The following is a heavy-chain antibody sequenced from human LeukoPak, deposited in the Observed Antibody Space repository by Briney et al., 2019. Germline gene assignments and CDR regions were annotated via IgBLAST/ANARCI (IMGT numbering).Heavy chain of an antibody. J-gene: IGHJ6*03. CDR2: IYTSGST. CDR1: GGSISGSY. D-gene: IGHD6-13*01. CDR3: ARDVQQLVPPPYYYYYYYMDV. V-gene: IGHV4-4*07. Sequence: PSETLSLTCTVSGGSISGSYWSWIRQPAGKGLEWIGHIYTSGSTNYNPSLKSRVTMSVDTSKNQFSLKLSSVTAADTAVYYCARDVQQLVPPPYYYYYYYMDVWGKGTTVTVSS.